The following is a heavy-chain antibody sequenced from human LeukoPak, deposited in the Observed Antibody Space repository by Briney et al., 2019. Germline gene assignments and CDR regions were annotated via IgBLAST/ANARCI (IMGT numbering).Heavy chain of an antibody. D-gene: IGHD3-16*01. Sequence: GGSLRLSCVASGFTFNAHWMHWVRQTPEKGVGWGSRINTEGCSTNYADVVTGRSHISRDNAKDKLYLRMNSLRVEDTAVYYCARDGAYDYASVYRADFWGQGTLVTVSS. V-gene: IGHV3-74*01. CDR3: ARDGAYDYASVYRADF. J-gene: IGHJ4*02. CDR1: GFTFNAHW. CDR2: INTEGCST.